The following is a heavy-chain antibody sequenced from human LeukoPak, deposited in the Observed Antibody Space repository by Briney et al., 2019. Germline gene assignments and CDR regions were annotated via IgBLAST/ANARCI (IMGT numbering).Heavy chain of an antibody. J-gene: IGHJ3*02. CDR3: ARQYCSSTSCVALDI. CDR1: GGSISSYY. V-gene: IGHV4-59*01. D-gene: IGHD2-2*01. CDR2: IYYSGST. Sequence: PSETLSLTCTVSGGSISSYYWSWIRQPPGEGLEWIGYIYYSGSTNYNPSLKSRVTISVDTSKNQVSLKLISVTAADTAVYYCARQYCSSTSCVALDIWGQGTMVTVSS.